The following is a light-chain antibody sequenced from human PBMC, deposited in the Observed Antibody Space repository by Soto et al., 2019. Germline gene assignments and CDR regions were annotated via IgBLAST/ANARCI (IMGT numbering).Light chain of an antibody. CDR2: EVF. Sequence: QSVLTQPPSASGSPGQSVTISCTGTSNDIGAYNYVSWYQQHPGKAPKLLIYEVFRRPSGVPDRFSGSRSGNTASLTVSGLQPEDEADYYCSSYAGRETGVFGTGTKLIVL. V-gene: IGLV2-8*01. J-gene: IGLJ1*01. CDR3: SSYAGRETGV. CDR1: SNDIGAYNY.